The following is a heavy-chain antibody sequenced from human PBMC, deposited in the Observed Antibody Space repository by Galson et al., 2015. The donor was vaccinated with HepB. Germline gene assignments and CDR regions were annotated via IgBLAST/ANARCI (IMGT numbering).Heavy chain of an antibody. V-gene: IGHV3-73*01. CDR1: GFTVSGSA. Sequence: SLRLSCAASGFTVSGSAIHWVRQAAGKGLEWVGRIRSKPNTYAAAYSASVKGRFTISRDDSKNTTYLQMNSLKTEDTAVYYCTRSYDTSGYVFYYFDYWGQGTLVTVSS. D-gene: IGHD3-22*01. CDR2: IRSKPNTYAA. CDR3: TRSYDTSGYVFYYFDY. J-gene: IGHJ4*02.